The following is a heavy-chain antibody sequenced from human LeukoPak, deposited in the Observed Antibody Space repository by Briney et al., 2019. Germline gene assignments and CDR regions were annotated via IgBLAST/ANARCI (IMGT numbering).Heavy chain of an antibody. V-gene: IGHV3-23*01. D-gene: IGHD3-9*01. CDR1: GFTFNNYA. CDR3: AKGVRYLDWWILDY. Sequence: GGSLRLSCAASGFTFNNYAMSWVRQAPGKGLEWASGISGSDYTYYTDSVKGRFTISRDNSKNTLYLQMNSLRAEDTAVYYCAKGVRYLDWWILDYWGQGTLVTVSS. CDR2: ISGSDYT. J-gene: IGHJ4*02.